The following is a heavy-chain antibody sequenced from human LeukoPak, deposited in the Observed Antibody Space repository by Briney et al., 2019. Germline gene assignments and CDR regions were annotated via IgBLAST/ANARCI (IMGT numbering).Heavy chain of an antibody. J-gene: IGHJ4*02. V-gene: IGHV4-59*01. CDR1: GGSISSYY. CDR3: AIGHYFDY. CDR2: IYYSGST. Sequence: SETLSLTCTVSGGSISSYYWSWIRQPPGKGLEWIGYIYYSGSTNYNPSLKSRVTISVDTSKNQFSLKLSSVTAADTAVYYCAIGHYFDYWGQGTLVTVSS.